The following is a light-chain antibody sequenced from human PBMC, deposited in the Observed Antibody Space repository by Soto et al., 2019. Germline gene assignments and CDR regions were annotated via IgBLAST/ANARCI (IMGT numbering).Light chain of an antibody. V-gene: IGLV1-40*01. CDR3: QSYDTSLSGVV. CDR1: SSNIGAGFD. CDR2: GNN. Sequence: QSVLTQPPSVSGAPGQRVTISCTGSSSNIGAGFDIHWYQQLPGTVPKHLIYGNNNRPSGVPDRFSGSKSGTSASLAITGLQAEDEADYYCQSYDTSLSGVVFGGGTKLTVL. J-gene: IGLJ2*01.